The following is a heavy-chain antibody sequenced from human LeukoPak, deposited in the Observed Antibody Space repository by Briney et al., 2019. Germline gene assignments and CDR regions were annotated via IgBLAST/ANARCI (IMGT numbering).Heavy chain of an antibody. CDR1: GYTFTSYD. D-gene: IGHD3-10*01. J-gene: IGHJ4*02. Sequence: ASVKVSCKASGYTFTSYDINWVRQATGQGLEWMGWMNPNSGNTGYAQKFQGRVTITRNTSISTAYMELSSLRSEDTAVYYCAKRRAGFGEGEFDYWGQGTLVTVSS. CDR3: AKRRAGFGEGEFDY. V-gene: IGHV1-8*03. CDR2: MNPNSGNT.